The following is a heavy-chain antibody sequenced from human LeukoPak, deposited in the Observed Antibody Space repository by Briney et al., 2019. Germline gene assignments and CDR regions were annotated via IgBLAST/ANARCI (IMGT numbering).Heavy chain of an antibody. J-gene: IGHJ6*03. CDR2: IRYDGSNK. V-gene: IGHV3-30*02. CDR3: AKDGQKRITMIVVFINGYYYYMDV. Sequence: GGSLRLSCAASGFIFSSYGMHWVRQAPGKGLEWVAFIRYDGSNKYYADSVKGRFTISRDNSKNTLYLQMNSLRAEDTAVYYCAKDGQKRITMIVVFINGYYYYMDVWGKGTTVTIS. D-gene: IGHD3-22*01. CDR1: GFIFSSYG.